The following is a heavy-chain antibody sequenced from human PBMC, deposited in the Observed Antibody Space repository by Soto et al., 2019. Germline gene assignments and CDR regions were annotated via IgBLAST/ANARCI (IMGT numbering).Heavy chain of an antibody. V-gene: IGHV3-15*07. CDR3: AAERAYFHDSNGYLSIDF. CDR2: VKSKTDGETA. J-gene: IGHJ4*02. CDR1: GFSFSDAW. D-gene: IGHD3-22*01. Sequence: EVQLVESGGGLVKPGGSLRLSCAASGFSFSDAWLNWVRQAPGKGLEWVGRVKSKTDGETADYATFVKGRFTISRDDSKNPLYLQRNSLKTEDTAVYYCAAERAYFHDSNGYLSIDFWGQGTLVTVSS.